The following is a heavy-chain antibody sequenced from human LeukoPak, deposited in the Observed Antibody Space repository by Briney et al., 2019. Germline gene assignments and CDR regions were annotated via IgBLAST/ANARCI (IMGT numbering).Heavy chain of an antibody. Sequence: GGSLRLSFAASGFTFSSYAMSWVRQAPGKGLEWVSAISGSGGSTYYAGSVKGRFTISRDNSKNTLYLQMNSLRAEDTAVYYCATIFSSSWTEDYWGQGTLVTVSS. CDR2: ISGSGGST. D-gene: IGHD6-13*01. V-gene: IGHV3-23*01. CDR3: ATIFSSSWTEDY. J-gene: IGHJ4*02. CDR1: GFTFSSYA.